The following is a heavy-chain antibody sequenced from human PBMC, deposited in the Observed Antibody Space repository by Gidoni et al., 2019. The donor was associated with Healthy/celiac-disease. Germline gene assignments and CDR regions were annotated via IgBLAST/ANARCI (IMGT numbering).Heavy chain of an antibody. CDR2: FDPEDGET. CDR1: GYTLTELS. J-gene: IGHJ6*02. V-gene: IGHV1-24*01. D-gene: IGHD3-10*01. CDR3: ATGPTMVRGVIYYYGMDV. Sequence: QVQLVQSGAEVKKPGASVKVSRKVSGYTLTELSMHWVRQAPGKGLEWMGGFDPEDGETSYAQKFQGRVTMTEDTSTDTAYMELSSLRSEDTAVYYCATGPTMVRGVIYYYGMDVWGQGTTVTVSS.